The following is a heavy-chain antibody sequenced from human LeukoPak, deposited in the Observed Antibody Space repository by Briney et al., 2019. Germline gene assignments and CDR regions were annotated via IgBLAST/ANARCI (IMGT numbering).Heavy chain of an antibody. CDR2: IRSKAYGGTT. CDR3: TSGVLWFGELSYFDY. V-gene: IGHV3-49*04. Sequence: GGSLRLSCTASGFTFGDYAMSWVRQAPGKGLEWVGFIRSKAYGGTTEYVASVKGRFTISRDDSKSIAYLQMNSLQTEDTAEYYCTSGVLWFGELSYFDYWGQGTLVTVSS. CDR1: GFTFGDYA. J-gene: IGHJ4*02. D-gene: IGHD3-10*01.